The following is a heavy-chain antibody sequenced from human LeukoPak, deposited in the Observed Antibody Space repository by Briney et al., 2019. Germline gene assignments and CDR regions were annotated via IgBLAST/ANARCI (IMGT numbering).Heavy chain of an antibody. D-gene: IGHD2-15*01. V-gene: IGHV3-21*01. CDR2: ISSSSSYI. Sequence: GGSLRLSCAASGFTFSSYSMNWVRQAPGKGLEWVSSISSSSSYIYYADSVKGRFTISRDNAKNSLYLQMNSLRAEDTAVYYCARVVVVAANFDYWGQGTLATVSS. CDR3: ARVVVVAANFDY. J-gene: IGHJ4*02. CDR1: GFTFSSYS.